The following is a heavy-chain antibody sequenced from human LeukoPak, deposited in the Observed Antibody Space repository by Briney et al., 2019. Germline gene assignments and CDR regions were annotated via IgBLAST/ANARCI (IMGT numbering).Heavy chain of an antibody. J-gene: IGHJ4*02. CDR1: GFTFSSYW. D-gene: IGHD1-26*01. Sequence: GGSLRLSCAASGFTFSSYWMHWVRQAPGKGLVWVSRINSDGSSTSYADSVKGRFTISRDNSKNTLYLQMNSLRAEDTAVYYCARLRSRGWGLVDYWGQGTLVTVSS. V-gene: IGHV3-74*01. CDR3: ARLRSRGWGLVDY. CDR2: INSDGSST.